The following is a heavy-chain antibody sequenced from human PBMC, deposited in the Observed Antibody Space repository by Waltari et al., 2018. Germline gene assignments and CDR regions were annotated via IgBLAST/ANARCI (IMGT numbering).Heavy chain of an antibody. D-gene: IGHD3-16*02. CDR1: GGSISSSSYY. J-gene: IGHJ4*02. Sequence: QLQLQESGPGLVQPSETLSLTCTVSGGSISSSSYYWGWIRQPPGRGLEWFGSIYYSGSTYYDPSRMGRVTISVDTSMTQFSLKLSAGTAADTAVYYCASPGPYDYVWGSYRFDYWGQGTLVTVSS. CDR3: ASPGPYDYVWGSYRFDY. V-gene: IGHV4-39*01. CDR2: IYYSGST.